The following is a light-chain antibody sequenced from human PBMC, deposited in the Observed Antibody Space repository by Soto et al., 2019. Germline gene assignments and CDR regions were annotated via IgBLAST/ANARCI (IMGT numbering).Light chain of an antibody. CDR1: QSVSSN. Sequence: EIVMTQSPATLSVSPGERATLSGRASQSVSSNLVWYQQKPCQAPSLLIYGASTRATGIPFKFIGSGSGTGFTLTIRRLEPEDFAVYYCQQYGSSPAFGQGTKVDIK. CDR3: QQYGSSPA. V-gene: IGKV3-20*01. J-gene: IGKJ1*01. CDR2: GAS.